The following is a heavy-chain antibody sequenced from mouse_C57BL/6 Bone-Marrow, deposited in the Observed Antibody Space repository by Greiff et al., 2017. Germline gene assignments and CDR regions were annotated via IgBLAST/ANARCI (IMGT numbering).Heavy chain of an antibody. CDR2: IHPSDSDT. CDR1: GYTFTSYW. CDR3: SILIFYGHHIDY. Sequence: VQLQQPGAELVKPGASVKVSCKASGYTFTSYWMHWVKQRPGQGLEWIGRIHPSDSDTNYNQKFKGKATLTVDKSSSTAYMQLSSLTSEDSAVXYCSILIFYGHHIDYWGQGTTLTVSS. D-gene: IGHD2-1*01. J-gene: IGHJ2*01. V-gene: IGHV1-74*01.